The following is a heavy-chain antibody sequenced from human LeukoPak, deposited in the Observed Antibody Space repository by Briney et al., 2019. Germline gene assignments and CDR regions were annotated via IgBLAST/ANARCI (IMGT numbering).Heavy chain of an antibody. D-gene: IGHD1-20*01. V-gene: IGHV3-30*18. CDR2: ISYDGSNK. CDR3: AKAGNAYNWTPFDQ. J-gene: IGHJ4*02. CDR1: GFTFSNYG. Sequence: GGSLRLSCAGSGFTFSNYGMHWVRQAPGKGLEWVTLISYDGSNKYYADSVKGRFTISRDNSKNTLYLQMNSLRAEDTAAYSCAKAGNAYNWTPFDQWGQGTLVTVSS.